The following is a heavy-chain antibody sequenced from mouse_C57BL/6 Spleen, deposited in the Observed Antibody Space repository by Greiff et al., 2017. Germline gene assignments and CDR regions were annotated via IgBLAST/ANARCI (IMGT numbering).Heavy chain of an antibody. D-gene: IGHD2-14*01. CDR1: GFTFSDYY. Sequence: DVQLVESEGGLVQPGSSMKLSCTASGFTFSDYYMAWVRQVPEKGLEWVANINYDGSSTYYLDSLKSRFIISRDNAKNILYLQMSSLKSEDTATYYCARDEGVLYWYFDVWGTGTTVTVSS. CDR2: INYDGSST. V-gene: IGHV5-16*01. J-gene: IGHJ1*03. CDR3: ARDEGVLYWYFDV.